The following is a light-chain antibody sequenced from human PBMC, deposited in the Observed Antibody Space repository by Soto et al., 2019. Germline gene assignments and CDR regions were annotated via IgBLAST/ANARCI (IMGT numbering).Light chain of an antibody. CDR2: DVT. CDR3: TSYSSGPTHVV. CDR1: SSDIGGFNY. V-gene: IGLV2-14*03. Sequence: QSALTQPASVSGSPGRSVTISCTGSSSDIGGFNYVSWYQHLPGRAPKLIIYDVTNRPSGISYRFSASKSGGTASLTISGLKAEDEGDYYCTSYSSGPTHVVFGGGTKLTVL. J-gene: IGLJ2*01.